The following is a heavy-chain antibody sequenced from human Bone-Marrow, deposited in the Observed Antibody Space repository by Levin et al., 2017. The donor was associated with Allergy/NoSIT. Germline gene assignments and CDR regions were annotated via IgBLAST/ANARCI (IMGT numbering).Heavy chain of an antibody. Sequence: SETLSLTCTVSGGSISSGSYYWSWIRQPAGKGLEWIGRIYTSGSTNYNPSLKSRVTISVDTSKNQFSLKLSSVTAADTAVYYCARDLLRYFDWSTAGDWFDPWGQGTLVTVSS. CDR2: IYTSGST. CDR1: GGSISSGSYY. D-gene: IGHD3-9*01. V-gene: IGHV4-61*02. J-gene: IGHJ5*02. CDR3: ARDLLRYFDWSTAGDWFDP.